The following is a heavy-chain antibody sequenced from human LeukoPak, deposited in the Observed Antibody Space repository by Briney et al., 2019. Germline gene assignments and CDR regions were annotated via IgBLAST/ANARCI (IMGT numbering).Heavy chain of an antibody. Sequence: GGSLRLSCAASGFSFNTYAVSWVRQAPGKGPEWVSAISGGGDNSYYADSVKGRFTISRDNSKNTLYLQMNSLRAEDAAVYYCAKGVVPAAVLRFDAFDIWGQGTMVTVSS. CDR3: AKGVVPAAVLRFDAFDI. CDR1: GFSFNTYA. D-gene: IGHD2-2*01. V-gene: IGHV3-23*01. CDR2: ISGGGDNS. J-gene: IGHJ3*02.